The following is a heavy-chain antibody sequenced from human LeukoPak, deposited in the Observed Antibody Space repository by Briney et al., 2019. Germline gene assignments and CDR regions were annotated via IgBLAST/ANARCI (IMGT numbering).Heavy chain of an antibody. J-gene: IGHJ4*02. CDR1: GFTFSSNW. CDR3: ARDRSSWYDLGY. Sequence: GGSLRLSCAASGFTFSSNWMNWVRQAPGKGLEWVANIKQDGSEKNYVDSVKGRFTISRDNAKKSLYLRMNSLRADDTAVYYCARDRSSWYDLGYWGQGTLVTVSS. CDR2: IKQDGSEK. D-gene: IGHD6-13*01. V-gene: IGHV3-7*01.